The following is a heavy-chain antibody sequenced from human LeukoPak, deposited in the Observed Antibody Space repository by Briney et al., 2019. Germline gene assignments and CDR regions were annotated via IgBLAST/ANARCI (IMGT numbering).Heavy chain of an antibody. V-gene: IGHV3-11*01. CDR2: ISSSGSTI. CDR1: GFTFSDYY. J-gene: IGHJ3*02. D-gene: IGHD3-22*01. Sequence: GVSLRFSCAASGFTFSDYYMSWIRQAPGNGREWVSYISSSGSTIYYADSVKGRFTISRDNAKNSLYLQMNSLRAEDTAVYYCARSPDDSSGYYSRGAFDIWGQGTMVTVSS. CDR3: ARSPDDSSGYYSRGAFDI.